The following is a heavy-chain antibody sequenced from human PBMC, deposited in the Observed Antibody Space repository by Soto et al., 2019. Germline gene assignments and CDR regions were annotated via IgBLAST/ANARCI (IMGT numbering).Heavy chain of an antibody. CDR3: ARYYYDNSGFYPFDF. CDR2: IYPGDSDT. J-gene: IGHJ4*02. Sequence: GESLKISCKVSGYNFSNYWIGWVRQVPGKGLEWMGIIYPGDSDTRYSPSFQGQVTISADKSISTTYLQWSSLKASDTAIYYCARYYYDNSGFYPFDFWGQGTLVTVSS. V-gene: IGHV5-51*01. D-gene: IGHD3-22*01. CDR1: GYNFSNYW.